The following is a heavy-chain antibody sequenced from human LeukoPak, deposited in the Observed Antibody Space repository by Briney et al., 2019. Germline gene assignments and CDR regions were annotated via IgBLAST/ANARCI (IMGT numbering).Heavy chain of an antibody. CDR2: IYYSGGA. Sequence: SETLSLTCIVSGGSISSYYWSWIRQPPGKGLEWIGYIYYSGGANYNPSLKSRVIISVDTSENHFSLKLSSVTAADAAVYYCARVQAIRASLFYGMDVWGQGTTVTVSS. CDR1: GGSISSYY. CDR3: ARVQAIRASLFYGMDV. J-gene: IGHJ6*02. V-gene: IGHV4-59*01. D-gene: IGHD2-2*02.